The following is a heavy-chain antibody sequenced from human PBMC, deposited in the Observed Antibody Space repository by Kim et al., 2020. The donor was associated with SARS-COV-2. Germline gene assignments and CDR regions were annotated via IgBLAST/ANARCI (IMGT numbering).Heavy chain of an antibody. CDR3: ARAVKLWFGTHTNWFDP. D-gene: IGHD3-10*01. J-gene: IGHJ5*02. CDR1: GGSISSGGYY. V-gene: IGHV4-31*03. Sequence: SETLSLTCTVSGGSISSGGYYWSWIRQHPGKGLEWIGYIYYSGSTYYNPSLKSRVTISVDTSKNQFSLKLSSVTAADTAVYYCARAVKLWFGTHTNWFDPCGQGTLVTVSS. CDR2: IYYSGST.